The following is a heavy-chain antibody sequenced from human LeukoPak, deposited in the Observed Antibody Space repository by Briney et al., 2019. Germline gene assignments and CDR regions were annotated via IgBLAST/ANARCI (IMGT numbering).Heavy chain of an antibody. D-gene: IGHD1-20*01. CDR3: ARARITGGHFDY. V-gene: IGHV1-69*04. J-gene: IGHJ4*02. Sequence: SVKVSCKAPGGTFSSYAISWVRQAPGQGLEWMGRIIPIFGIANYAQKFQGRVTITADKSTSTAYMELSSLRSEDTAVYYCARARITGGHFDYWGQGTLVTVSS. CDR2: IIPIFGIA. CDR1: GGTFSSYA.